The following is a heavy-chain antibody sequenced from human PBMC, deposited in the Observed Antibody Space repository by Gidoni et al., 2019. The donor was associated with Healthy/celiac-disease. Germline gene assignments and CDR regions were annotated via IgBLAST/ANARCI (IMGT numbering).Heavy chain of an antibody. CDR1: GFPLSSYA. CDR2: ISGSGGST. V-gene: IGHV3-23*01. J-gene: IGHJ4*02. D-gene: IGHD6-19*01. Sequence: EVQLLESGGGLVQPGGSLRPSCAASGFPLSSYAMSWVRQAPGKGLEWVSAISGSGGSTYYADSVKGRFTISRDNSKNTLYLQMNSLRAEDTAVYYCAKDPGRPVATRIFDYWGQGTLVTVSS. CDR3: AKDPGRPVATRIFDY.